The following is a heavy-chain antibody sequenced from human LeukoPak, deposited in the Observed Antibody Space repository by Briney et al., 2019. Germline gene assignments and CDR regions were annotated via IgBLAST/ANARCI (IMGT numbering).Heavy chain of an antibody. CDR2: IRQDGGEK. Sequence: GGSLRLSCPVSGFTFSSYWMNWVRQAPGKGLEWVASIRQDGGEKSYVDSVKGRFTISRDNTKNSLYLQINSLRAEDTAMYYCARDGTAPGLYFDLWGQGTLVTVSS. CDR1: GFTFSSYW. D-gene: IGHD6-13*01. J-gene: IGHJ4*01. CDR3: ARDGTAPGLYFDL. V-gene: IGHV3-7*01.